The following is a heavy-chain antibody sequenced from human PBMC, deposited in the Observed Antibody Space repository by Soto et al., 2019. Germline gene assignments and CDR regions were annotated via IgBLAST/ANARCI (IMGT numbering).Heavy chain of an antibody. V-gene: IGHV1-3*01. CDR1: GYTFTSYA. J-gene: IGHJ6*01. CDR3: AREEEYYYGSGSLRYYYGMDV. D-gene: IGHD3-10*01. CDR2: INAGNGNT. Sequence: GASVKVSCKASGYTFTSYAMHWVRQAPGQRLEWMGWINAGNGNTKYSQKFQGRVTMTRNTSISTAYMELSSLRSEDTAVYYCAREEEYYYGSGSLRYYYGMDVWGQGTTVTVSS.